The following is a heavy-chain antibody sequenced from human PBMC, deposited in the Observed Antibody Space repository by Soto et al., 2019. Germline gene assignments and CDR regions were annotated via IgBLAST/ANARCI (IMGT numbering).Heavy chain of an antibody. Sequence: QVQLQESGPGLVEPSETLSLTCTVSGYSMTTYYWSWIRQSADKGLEWIGRISAKGTTTYFPYLKSRIALSIDTSKNHFYLKLSAVTAADTAVYYCARIPLSYDSRGVDYWGQGTLVTVSS. CDR3: ARIPLSYDSRGVDY. CDR2: ISAKGTT. CDR1: GYSMTTYY. V-gene: IGHV4-4*07. J-gene: IGHJ4*02. D-gene: IGHD3-22*01.